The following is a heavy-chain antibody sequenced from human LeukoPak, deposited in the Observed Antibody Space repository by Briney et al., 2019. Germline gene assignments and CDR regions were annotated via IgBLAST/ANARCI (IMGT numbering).Heavy chain of an antibody. CDR2: ISSGSSYI. D-gene: IGHD6-13*01. CDR1: GFTFSSYS. V-gene: IGHV3-21*01. Sequence: SGGSLRLSCAASGFTFSSYSMNWVRQAPGKGLEWVSSISSGSSYIYYADSVKGRFTISRDNSKNTLYLQMNSLRAEDTAVYYCAKRPAAGLYFDYWGQGTLVTVSS. J-gene: IGHJ4*02. CDR3: AKRPAAGLYFDY.